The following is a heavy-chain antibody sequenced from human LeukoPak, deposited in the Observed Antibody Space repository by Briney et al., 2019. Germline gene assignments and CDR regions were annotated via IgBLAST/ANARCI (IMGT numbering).Heavy chain of an antibody. CDR3: ARDAVGALTSPDYFDY. CDR1: GYTFRNYG. V-gene: IGHV1-18*01. J-gene: IGHJ4*02. D-gene: IGHD6-19*01. Sequence: GASVKVSCKASGYTFRNYGITWVRQAPGQGLEWMGWISAYYGNTNYVQSLQGRVTMTTDTSTSTAYMELRSLRSDDTAEYFCARDAVGALTSPDYFDYWGQGTLVTVSS. CDR2: ISAYYGNT.